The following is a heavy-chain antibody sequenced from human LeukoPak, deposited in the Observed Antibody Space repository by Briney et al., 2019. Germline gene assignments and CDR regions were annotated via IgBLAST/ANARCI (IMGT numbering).Heavy chain of an antibody. CDR3: ARSCSSTSCYGAFDI. D-gene: IGHD2-2*01. V-gene: IGHV1-2*02. J-gene: IGHJ3*02. CDR2: INPNSGGT. Sequence: ASVKVSCKASGYTFTGYYMHWVRQAPGQGLEWMGWINPNSGGTNYAQKFQGRVTMTRGTSISTAYMELSRLRSDDTAVYYCARSCSSTSCYGAFDIWGQGTMVTVSS. CDR1: GYTFTGYY.